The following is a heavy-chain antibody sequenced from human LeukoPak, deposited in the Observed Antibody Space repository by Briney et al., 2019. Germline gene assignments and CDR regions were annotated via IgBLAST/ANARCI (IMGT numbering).Heavy chain of an antibody. V-gene: IGHV4-34*01. CDR3: ARAGFALAPHRGTPFDY. J-gene: IGHJ4*02. CDR1: GESFSDYY. D-gene: IGHD6-6*01. CDR2: INHSGST. Sequence: SEALSLTCAVYGESFSDYYWSWIRQPPGKGLEWIGEINHSGSTNYNPSLKSRVTISVNTSKNQFSLKLTSVTAADTAVYYCARAGFALAPHRGTPFDYWGQGTLVTVSS.